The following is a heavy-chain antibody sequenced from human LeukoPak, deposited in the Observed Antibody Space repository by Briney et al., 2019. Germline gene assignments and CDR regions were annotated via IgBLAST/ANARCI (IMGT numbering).Heavy chain of an antibody. J-gene: IGHJ4*02. D-gene: IGHD5-12*01. V-gene: IGHV3-9*01. CDR3: AKDISGSAQYIDY. CDR2: ISWNSNNI. Sequence: PGRSLRLSCAASGFIFDDYAMHWVRQAPGKGLDWVSGISWNSNNIDYADSVKGRFTISRDNAKNSLYLQMNSLRAEDTALYYCAKDISGSAQYIDYWGQGTLVTVSS. CDR1: GFIFDDYA.